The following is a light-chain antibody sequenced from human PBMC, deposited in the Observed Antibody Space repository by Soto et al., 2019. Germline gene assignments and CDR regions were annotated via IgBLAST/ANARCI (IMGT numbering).Light chain of an antibody. V-gene: IGKV3-15*01. Sequence: EIVMTQSPATLSVSPGERATLSCRASQSVGSNLAWYQQKPGQAPRLLIYGASTRATGIPARFSGSGSGTEFTLTISSLQSEDFAVYYCQQYSNWPPGTFGQGTKVEL. CDR2: GAS. CDR3: QQYSNWPPGT. CDR1: QSVGSN. J-gene: IGKJ1*01.